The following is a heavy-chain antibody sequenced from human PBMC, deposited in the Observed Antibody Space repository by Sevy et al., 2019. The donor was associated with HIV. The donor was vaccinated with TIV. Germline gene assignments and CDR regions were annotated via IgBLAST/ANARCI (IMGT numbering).Heavy chain of an antibody. CDR1: GFTVSSKY. D-gene: IGHD5-12*01. CDR2: LQSGGST. J-gene: IGHJ4*02. CDR3: TRSLASGYFVTFDH. Sequence: GGSLRLSCEVSGFTVSSKYMSWVRQAPGKGLGWVSVLQSGGSTHYADSVKGRFTISRDNSKNTLYLQMNSLRAEDTAVYYCTRSLASGYFVTFDHWGQGALVTVSS. V-gene: IGHV3-53*01.